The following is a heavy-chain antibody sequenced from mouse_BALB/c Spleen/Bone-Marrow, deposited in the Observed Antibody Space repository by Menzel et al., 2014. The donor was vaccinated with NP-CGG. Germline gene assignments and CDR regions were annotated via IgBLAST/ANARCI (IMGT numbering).Heavy chain of an antibody. J-gene: IGHJ2*01. CDR2: IDPANGNT. CDR3: ARTAPENFDY. Sequence: EVKLMASGAELVKPGASVKLSCTASGFNIKDTYMHWVKQRPEQGLEWIGRIDPANGNTKYDPKFQGKATITADTSSNTAYLQLSSLTSEDTAVYYCARTAPENFDYWGQGTTLTVSS. V-gene: IGHV14-3*02. D-gene: IGHD1-2*01. CDR1: GFNIKDTY.